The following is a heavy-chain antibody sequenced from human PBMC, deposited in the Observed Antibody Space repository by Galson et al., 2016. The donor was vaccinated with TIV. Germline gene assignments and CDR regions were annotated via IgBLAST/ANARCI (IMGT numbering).Heavy chain of an antibody. J-gene: IGHJ6*02. CDR1: GFTVSDNY. CDR3: ARERRYCVGDCWHYYFHAVDV. V-gene: IGHV3-66*02. D-gene: IGHD2-21*02. CDR2: IYTGGNT. Sequence: SLRLSCAASGFTVSDNYMTWVRRAPGKGLEWVSMIYTGGNTYYADSVKGRFTISRDNSKNTLYLQMNRLRVEDTAVYYCARERRYCVGDCWHYYFHAVDVWGQGTTVTVS.